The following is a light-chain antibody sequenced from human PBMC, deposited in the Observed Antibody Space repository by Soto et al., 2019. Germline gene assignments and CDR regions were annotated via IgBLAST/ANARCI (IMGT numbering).Light chain of an antibody. J-gene: IGKJ4*01. Sequence: EIVMTQSPATLPVSPGERATLSCRASQSVSSNLAWYQQKPGQAPRLLIYGASTRATGIPARVSGSGSGTEFTLTISSLQSEGFAVYYCQQYNNWPLAFGGGTKVEIK. CDR1: QSVSSN. CDR3: QQYNNWPLA. V-gene: IGKV3-15*01. CDR2: GAS.